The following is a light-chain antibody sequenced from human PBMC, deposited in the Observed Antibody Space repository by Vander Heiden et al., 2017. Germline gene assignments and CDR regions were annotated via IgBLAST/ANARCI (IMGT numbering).Light chain of an antibody. V-gene: IGKV1-39*01. Sequence: QLTQSPSSLSASVGDRVTISCRASQSISSYLDWYQQKPGKAPKLLIYAASSLQSGVPSRFSGSGSGTDFTLTISSLQPEDFATYYCQQSYSTLFTFGPGTKVDIK. CDR3: QQSYSTLFT. CDR2: AAS. J-gene: IGKJ3*01. CDR1: QSISSY.